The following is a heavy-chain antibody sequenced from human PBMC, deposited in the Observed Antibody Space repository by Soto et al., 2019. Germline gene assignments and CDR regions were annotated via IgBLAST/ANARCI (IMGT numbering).Heavy chain of an antibody. Sequence: PSETLSLTCTVSGGSISSGGYYWSWIRQHPGKGLEWIGYIYYSGSTNYNPSLKSRVTISVDTSKNQFSLKLSSVTAADTAVYYCASRWGGVVAASAYYFDYWGQGTLVTVSS. CDR3: ASRWGGVVAASAYYFDY. CDR1: GGSISSGGYY. V-gene: IGHV4-31*03. CDR2: IYYSGST. J-gene: IGHJ4*02. D-gene: IGHD2-15*01.